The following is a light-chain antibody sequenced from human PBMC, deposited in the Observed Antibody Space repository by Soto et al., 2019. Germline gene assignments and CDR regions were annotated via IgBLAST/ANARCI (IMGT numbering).Light chain of an antibody. V-gene: IGLV7-43*01. J-gene: IGLJ3*02. Sequence: QAVVTQEPSLTVSPGGTITLTCASSTGAVTSGYFPNWFQQKPGQAPRPLIYTTTNKHSWTPARFSGXLLGGKAALTLSGVRPEDEAEYYCLLYYGGAWVFGGGTKLTVL. CDR1: TGAVTSGYF. CDR2: TTT. CDR3: LLYYGGAWV.